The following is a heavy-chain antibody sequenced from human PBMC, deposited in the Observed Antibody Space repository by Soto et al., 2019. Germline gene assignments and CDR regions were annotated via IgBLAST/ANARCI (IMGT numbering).Heavy chain of an antibody. CDR2: ISAAGDP. V-gene: IGHV3-13*05. CDR1: GFTFRNYD. CDR3: ARTDRDFYGLDV. Sequence: EVQLVESGGGLVQPGGSLRLSCEASGFTFRNYDMHWVRQGTGKGLEWVSGISAAGDPDYADSVEGRFTISRENAQNSFFLQMNSLSVGETAVYYCARTDRDFYGLDVWCQGTTVIVSS. J-gene: IGHJ6*02.